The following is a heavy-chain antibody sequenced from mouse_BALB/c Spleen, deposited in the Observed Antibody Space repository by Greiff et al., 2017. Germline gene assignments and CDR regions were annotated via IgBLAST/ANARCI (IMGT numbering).Heavy chain of an antibody. CDR3: ARSGTGAMDY. CDR2: IYWDNDK. V-gene: IGHV8-12*01. D-gene: IGHD4-1*01. J-gene: IGHJ4*01. CDR1: GFSLSTSGMG. Sequence: QVTLKVCGPGLLQPSQTLSLSCSFSGFSLSTSGMGLGWIRPPSGQGLVWLAHIYWDNDKCYNPSLKSRLTISKDTSSNQLFLKITSVDTADTATYYSARSGTGAMDYWGQGTSVTVSS.